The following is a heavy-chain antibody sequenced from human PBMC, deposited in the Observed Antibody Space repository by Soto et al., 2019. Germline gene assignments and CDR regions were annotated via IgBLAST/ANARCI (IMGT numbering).Heavy chain of an antibody. Sequence: SLTGALSGSLISSDYGGWLRQPTGQGLEWVAYIYYTGTATYNPSLASRVAISLDASKSQFSLNLRSVTAADTAVYYCARLGGYYQAFDYSGHGALVTVSS. CDR3: ARLGGYYQAFDY. CDR1: GSLISSDY. J-gene: IGHJ4*01. CDR2: IYYTGTA. V-gene: IGHV4-59*08. D-gene: IGHD3-22*01.